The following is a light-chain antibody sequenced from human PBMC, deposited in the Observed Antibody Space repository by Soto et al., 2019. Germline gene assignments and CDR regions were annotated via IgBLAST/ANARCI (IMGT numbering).Light chain of an antibody. J-gene: IGKJ1*01. Sequence: IVMTQSPATLSVSPGERATLSCRASQSVSSNLAWYQQKPGQAPRLLIYGASTRATGIPARFSGSGSGTEFTLTISSLQSEDFAVYYCQHQRTFGQGTKV. V-gene: IGKV3-15*01. CDR2: GAS. CDR1: QSVSSN. CDR3: QHQRT.